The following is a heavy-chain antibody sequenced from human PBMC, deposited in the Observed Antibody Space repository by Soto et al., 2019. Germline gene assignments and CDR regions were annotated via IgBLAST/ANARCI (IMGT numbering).Heavy chain of an antibody. J-gene: IGHJ6*02. CDR2: IWYDGSNK. CDR1: GFTFSRYG. CDR3: ARDRGGLDYYYYGMDV. D-gene: IGHD3-16*01. V-gene: IGHV3-33*08. Sequence: LRLSCEASGFTFSRYGMHWVRQAPGRGLEWVAVIWYDGSNKYYADSVKGRFTISRDNSKNTLYLQMNSLRAEDTAVYYCARDRGGLDYYYYGMDVWGQGTTVTVSS.